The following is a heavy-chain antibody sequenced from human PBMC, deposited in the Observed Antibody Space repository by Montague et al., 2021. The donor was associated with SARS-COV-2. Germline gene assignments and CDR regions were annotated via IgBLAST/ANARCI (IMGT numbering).Heavy chain of an antibody. Sequence: SETLSLTCTVSGGSISSTSYYWGWIRQPPGKGLEWIGNIYYSGSTYYNPSLKSRVTISVDTSKNQFSLRLSSVTAADTAVYFCARVQMVRFESGCYSHYGLDAGGKGTTATVSP. CDR1: GGSISSTSYY. CDR3: ARVQMVRFESGCYSHYGLDA. J-gene: IGHJ6*04. V-gene: IGHV4-39*01. D-gene: IGHD3-10*01. CDR2: IYYSGST.